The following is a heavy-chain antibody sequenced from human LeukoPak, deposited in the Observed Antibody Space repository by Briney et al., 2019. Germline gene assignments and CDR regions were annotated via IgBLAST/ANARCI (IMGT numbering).Heavy chain of an antibody. V-gene: IGHV3-9*01. D-gene: IGHD2-2*01. Sequence: PGRSLRLSCAASGFTFDDYAMHWVRQAPGKGLEWVSGISWNSGSIGYADSVKGRFTISRDNSKNTLYLQMNSLRTEDTAVYYCARDFSVVRPANYFDYWGQGTPVTVSS. CDR3: ARDFSVVRPANYFDY. J-gene: IGHJ4*02. CDR2: ISWNSGSI. CDR1: GFTFDDYA.